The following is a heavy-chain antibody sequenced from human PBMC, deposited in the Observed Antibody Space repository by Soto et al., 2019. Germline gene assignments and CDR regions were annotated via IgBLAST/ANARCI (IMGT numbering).Heavy chain of an antibody. D-gene: IGHD5-12*01. CDR3: ASAGRGIVATTQRVGAFDI. V-gene: IGHV3-66*01. Sequence: WGSLRLSCAASGFTVSSNYMSWVRQAPGKGLEWVSFMYSGGSTYYADAVKCRFTISRDKSKNTLYLQMNSLRAEDTAVYYCASAGRGIVATTQRVGAFDIWGHGTIVTVSS. J-gene: IGHJ3*02. CDR2: MYSGGST. CDR1: GFTVSSNY.